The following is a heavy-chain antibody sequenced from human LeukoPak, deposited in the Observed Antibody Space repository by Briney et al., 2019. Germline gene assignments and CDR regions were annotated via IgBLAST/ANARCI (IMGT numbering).Heavy chain of an antibody. V-gene: IGHV3-11*05. CDR1: GFAFSDYY. CDR3: ARGYCNGGYCLPHY. Sequence: GGSLRLSCAASGFAFSDYYMNWIRQAPGKGLEWVSYIGSSGSYINYADSVKGRFTISRDNAKSSLYLQMNSLRVEDTAVYFCARGYCNGGYCLPHYWGQGTLVTVSS. CDR2: IGSSGSYI. J-gene: IGHJ4*02. D-gene: IGHD2-15*01.